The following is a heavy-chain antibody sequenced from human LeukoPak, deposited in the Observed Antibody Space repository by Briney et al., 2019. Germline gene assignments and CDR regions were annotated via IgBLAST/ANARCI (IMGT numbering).Heavy chain of an antibody. V-gene: IGHV3-30*04. Sequence: GGSLRLSCAASGFTFSHYAMHWVRQAPGKGLEWVAVISYDGSNKYYADSVKGRFTISRDNSKNTLYLQMNSLRAEDTAVYYCARESYDILTGYYNRPNYFDYWGQGTLVTVSS. CDR1: GFTFSHYA. CDR2: ISYDGSNK. CDR3: ARESYDILTGYYNRPNYFDY. J-gene: IGHJ4*02. D-gene: IGHD3-9*01.